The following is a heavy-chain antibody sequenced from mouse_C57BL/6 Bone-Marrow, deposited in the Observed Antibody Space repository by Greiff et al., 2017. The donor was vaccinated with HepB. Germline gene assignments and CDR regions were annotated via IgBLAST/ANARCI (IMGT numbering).Heavy chain of an antibody. CDR3: ARRKSYGSFDY. CDR1: GFSLSTSGMG. Sequence: QVTLKVSGPGILQSSQSLSLTCSFSGFSLSTSGMGVSWMRQPSGKGLVWLAHIYWDDDKRYNPSLKSRLTIPKDTSRNQVFLKITSVDTADTATYDGARRKSYGSFDYWGQGTTLTVSS. J-gene: IGHJ2*01. V-gene: IGHV8-12*01. D-gene: IGHD1-1*01. CDR2: IYWDDDK.